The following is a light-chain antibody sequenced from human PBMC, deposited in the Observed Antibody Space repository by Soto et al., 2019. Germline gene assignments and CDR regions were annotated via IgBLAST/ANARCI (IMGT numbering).Light chain of an antibody. CDR2: DVS. J-gene: IGKJ1*01. V-gene: IGKV3-11*01. Sequence: EIVLTQSPATLSLSPGERATLSCRAGQSVSTYLAWYQQKPGQAPRLLIYDVSDRATGIPARFSGSGSGTNFTRTISGLEPEDFAVYYCQHRSGWPPWTFGQGTKVQI. CDR3: QHRSGWPPWT. CDR1: QSVSTY.